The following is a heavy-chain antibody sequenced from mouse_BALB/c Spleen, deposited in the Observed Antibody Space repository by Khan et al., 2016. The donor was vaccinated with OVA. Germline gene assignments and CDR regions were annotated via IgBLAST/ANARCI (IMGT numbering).Heavy chain of an antibody. J-gene: IGHJ2*01. CDR3: ARDRYDYFDY. CDR2: INTETGAP. Sequence: QIQLVQSGPELKKPGETVKISCKASGYTFTDYSMHWVKQAPGKGLKWMGWINTETGAPTYADDFKGRFAFSLETSASTAYLQINNLNNEDTATYFCARDRYDYFDYWGQGTTLTVSS. CDR1: GYTFTDYS. V-gene: IGHV9-2-1*01. D-gene: IGHD2-14*01.